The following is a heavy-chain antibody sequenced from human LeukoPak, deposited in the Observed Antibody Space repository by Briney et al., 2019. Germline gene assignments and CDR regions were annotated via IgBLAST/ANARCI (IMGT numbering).Heavy chain of an antibody. D-gene: IGHD3-22*01. J-gene: IGHJ3*02. Sequence: ASVKVSCKASGYTFTSYDINWVRQATGQGLEWMGWMNPNSGNTGYAQKFQGRVTITRYTSISTAYMELSSLRSEDTAVYYCASSNYYDSSGYDAFDIWGQGTMVTVSS. CDR2: MNPNSGNT. CDR1: GYTFTSYD. V-gene: IGHV1-8*03. CDR3: ASSNYYDSSGYDAFDI.